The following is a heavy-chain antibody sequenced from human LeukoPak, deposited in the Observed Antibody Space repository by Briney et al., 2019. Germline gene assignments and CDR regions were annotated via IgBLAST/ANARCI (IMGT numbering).Heavy chain of an antibody. V-gene: IGHV4-59*06. CDR1: GGSISSYY. CDR3: ARENICSSTSCPTPGWFDP. Sequence: PSETLSLTCTVSGGSISSYYWSWIRQPAGKGLEWIGYIYYSGSTYYNPSLKSRVTISVDTSKNQFSLKLSSVTAADTAVYYCARENICSSTSCPTPGWFDPWGQGTLVTVSS. CDR2: IYYSGST. J-gene: IGHJ5*02. D-gene: IGHD2-2*01.